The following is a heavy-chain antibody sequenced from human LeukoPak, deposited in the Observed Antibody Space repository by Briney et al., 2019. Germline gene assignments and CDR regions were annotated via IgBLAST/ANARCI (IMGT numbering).Heavy chain of an antibody. D-gene: IGHD6-19*01. CDR1: GYTFTGYY. J-gene: IGHJ4*02. Sequence: ASVKVSCKASGYTFTGYYMHWVRQAPGQGLEWMGRINPNSGGTNYAQKFQGRVTMTRDTSISTAYMELSRLRSDDTAVYYCARTRGPVAGYYYFDYWGQGTLVIVSS. V-gene: IGHV1-2*06. CDR3: ARTRGPVAGYYYFDY. CDR2: INPNSGGT.